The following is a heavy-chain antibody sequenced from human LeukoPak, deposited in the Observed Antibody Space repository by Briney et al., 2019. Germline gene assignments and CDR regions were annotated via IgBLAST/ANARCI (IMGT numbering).Heavy chain of an antibody. CDR1: GFTFINYS. V-gene: IGHV3-21*01. D-gene: IGHD6-13*01. CDR2: ISGSSSHI. Sequence: GGSLILSCAASGFTFINYSMNWVRQAPGKGLEWVSSISGSSSHIYYADSVKGRFTISRDNAKNTLYLQMNSLRAEDTAVYYCARKAGIAAGGNSFDYWGPGTVVTVSS. J-gene: IGHJ4*02. CDR3: ARKAGIAAGGNSFDY.